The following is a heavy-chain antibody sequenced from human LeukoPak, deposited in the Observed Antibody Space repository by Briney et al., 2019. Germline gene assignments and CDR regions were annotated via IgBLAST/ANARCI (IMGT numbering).Heavy chain of an antibody. CDR1: GYTLTELS. Sequence: ASVKVSCKVSGYTLTELSMHWVRQAPGKGLEWMGGFDPEDGETIYAQKFQGRVTMTEDTSTDTAYMELSSLRSEDTAVYYCATVRRWLQSREFDYWGQGTLVTVSS. V-gene: IGHV1-24*01. D-gene: IGHD5-24*01. J-gene: IGHJ4*02. CDR2: FDPEDGET. CDR3: ATVRRWLQSREFDY.